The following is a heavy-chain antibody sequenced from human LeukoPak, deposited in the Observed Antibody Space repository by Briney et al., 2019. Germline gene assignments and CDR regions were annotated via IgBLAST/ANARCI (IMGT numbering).Heavy chain of an antibody. CDR2: IYDSGST. J-gene: IGHJ6*03. Sequence: PSETLSLTCTVFGGSISSYYWSWIRQPPGKGLEWIGYIYDSGSTNYNPSLKSRVTISVDTSKNQFSLRMSSVTAADTAVYYCARDWGVSARPGYMDVWGKGTTVTVSS. CDR3: ARDWGVSARPGYMDV. D-gene: IGHD6-6*01. V-gene: IGHV4-59*01. CDR1: GGSISSYY.